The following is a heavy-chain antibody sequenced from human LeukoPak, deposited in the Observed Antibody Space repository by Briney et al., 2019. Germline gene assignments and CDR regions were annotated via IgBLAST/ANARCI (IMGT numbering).Heavy chain of an antibody. D-gene: IGHD7-27*01. CDR2: INPNSGGT. J-gene: IGHJ5*02. Sequence: GASVKVSCKASGYTFTGYYLHWVRQAPGQGLEWMGWINPNSGGTNYAQKFQGRVTMTRDTSITTAYMELSRLTSDYTAVYYCARGSNWGWNWFDPWGQGTLVTVSS. CDR1: GYTFTGYY. V-gene: IGHV1-2*02. CDR3: ARGSNWGWNWFDP.